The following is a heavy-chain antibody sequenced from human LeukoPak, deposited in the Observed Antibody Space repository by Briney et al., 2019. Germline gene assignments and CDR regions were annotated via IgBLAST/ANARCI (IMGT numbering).Heavy chain of an antibody. Sequence: QPGGSLRLSCTASGFTFTSSSMNWVRQAPGKGLEWISYISSGDTTIYYADSVKGRFTISRDNAENSLYLQMHSLRADDTAVYYCARDRATYYYDTTSLGDYYYGMDVWGQGTTVTVSS. V-gene: IGHV3-48*04. J-gene: IGHJ6*02. D-gene: IGHD3-22*01. CDR1: GFTFTSSS. CDR2: ISSGDTTI. CDR3: ARDRATYYYDTTSLGDYYYGMDV.